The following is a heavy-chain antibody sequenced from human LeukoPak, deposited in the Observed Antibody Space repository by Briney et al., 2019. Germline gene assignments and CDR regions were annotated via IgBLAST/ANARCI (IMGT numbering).Heavy chain of an antibody. CDR3: AKARGSRADDGLDV. D-gene: IGHD3-16*01. CDR1: GFTFNNYA. Sequence: GGSLRLSCAASGFTFNNYAMNWVRQAPGGGVDWVSTVTTSGETTYYANSVKGRFTISRDNSKNILHLHMKTLRAEDMAVYYCAKARGSRADDGLDVWGQGTMVTVSS. V-gene: IGHV3-23*01. CDR2: VTTSGETT. J-gene: IGHJ3*01.